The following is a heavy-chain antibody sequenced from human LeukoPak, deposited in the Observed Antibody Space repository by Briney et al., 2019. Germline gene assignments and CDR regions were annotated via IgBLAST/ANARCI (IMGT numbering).Heavy chain of an antibody. D-gene: IGHD2-15*01. CDR3: VREDCSGGSCYSSRYYYYGMDV. Sequence: GGSLRLSCAASGFTLSNYGMHWVRQAPGRGLVWVSRINGDGSSTSYADSVKGRFTISRDNAKNTLYLQMNSLRAEDTAVYYCVREDCSGGSCYSSRYYYYGMDVWGQGTTVTVSS. CDR1: GFTLSNYG. J-gene: IGHJ6*02. V-gene: IGHV3-74*01. CDR2: INGDGSST.